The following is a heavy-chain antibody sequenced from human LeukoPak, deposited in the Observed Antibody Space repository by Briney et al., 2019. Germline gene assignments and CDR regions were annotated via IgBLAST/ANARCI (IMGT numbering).Heavy chain of an antibody. CDR3: VRDRTVCSGKNAFDM. CDR2: IFGSGETI. Sequence: PGGSLRLSCGASGFTFSSYEMTWVRQAPGKGLEWVSYIFGSGETIYYADSVKGRFTISRDNAKNSLYLQMNSLRAEYTSVYYCVRDRTVCSGKNAFDMWGQGTMVTVSS. CDR1: GFTFSSYE. D-gene: IGHD3-10*02. V-gene: IGHV3-48*03. J-gene: IGHJ3*02.